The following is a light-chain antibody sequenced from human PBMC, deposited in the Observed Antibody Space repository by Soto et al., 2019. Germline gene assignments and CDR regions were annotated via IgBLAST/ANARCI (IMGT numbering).Light chain of an antibody. CDR1: SSDVGSYNL. V-gene: IGLV2-23*01. CDR3: CSYAGNSTLV. CDR2: EGS. J-gene: IGLJ2*01. Sequence: QSALTQPASVSGSPGQSITISCTGTSSDVGSYNLVSWYQQHPGKVPKLMINEGSKRPSGVSNRFSGSKSGITASLTISGLQAEDEADYYCCSYAGNSTLVFGGGTKLTVL.